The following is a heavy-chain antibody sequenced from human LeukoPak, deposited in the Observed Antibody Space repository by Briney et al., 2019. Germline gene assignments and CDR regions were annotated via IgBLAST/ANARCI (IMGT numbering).Heavy chain of an antibody. Sequence: GGSLRLSCAASGFTFSTYVMNWVRLAPGKGLEWVSVISDSGGSTYSADSVRGRFTISRDNSKNTLYLQMNSLRAEDTAVYYCARRNWNDQYYYYGMDVWGPGTTVTVSS. CDR2: ISDSGGST. D-gene: IGHD1-1*01. CDR1: GFTFSTYV. V-gene: IGHV3-23*01. J-gene: IGHJ6*02. CDR3: ARRNWNDQYYYYGMDV.